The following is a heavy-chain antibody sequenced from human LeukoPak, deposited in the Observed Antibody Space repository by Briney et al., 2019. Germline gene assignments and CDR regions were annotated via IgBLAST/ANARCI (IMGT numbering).Heavy chain of an antibody. CDR1: GFTFSSYA. CDR2: ISHDGSNK. Sequence: PGGSLRLSCAASGFTFSSYAMHWVRQAPGKGLEWVAVISHDGSNKYYADSVKGRFTISRDNSKNTLYLQMNSLRAEDTAVYHCARDRVQSFDFVVVPAAIPWLDPWGQGTLVTVSS. J-gene: IGHJ5*02. V-gene: IGHV3-30-3*01. D-gene: IGHD2-2*02. CDR3: ARDRVQSFDFVVVPAAIPWLDP.